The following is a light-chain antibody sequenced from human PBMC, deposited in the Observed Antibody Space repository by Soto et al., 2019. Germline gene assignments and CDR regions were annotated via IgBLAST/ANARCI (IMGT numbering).Light chain of an antibody. CDR2: DAS. CDR3: QQRSNWPST. J-gene: IGKJ4*01. CDR1: QSVSSY. Sequence: EIVLTQSPATLSLSPGERASLSCRASQSVSSYLAWYQQKPGQAPRLLIYDASNRATGIPARFSGSGSGTDFTLTISSREPEDFAVYYCQQRSNWPSTVGGGTKVEIK. V-gene: IGKV3-11*01.